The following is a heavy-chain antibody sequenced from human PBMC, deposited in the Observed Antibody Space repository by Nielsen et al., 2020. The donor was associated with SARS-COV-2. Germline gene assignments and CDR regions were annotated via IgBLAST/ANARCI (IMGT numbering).Heavy chain of an antibody. Sequence: SETLSLTCIVSGGSISSYYWSWIRQPAGKGLEWIGRIYTSGSTNYNPSLKSRVTMSVDTSKNQFSLKLSSVTAADTAVYYCARLGRLWFGELEDDYWGQGTLVTVSS. CDR1: GGSISSYY. CDR2: IYTSGST. V-gene: IGHV4-4*07. CDR3: ARLGRLWFGELEDDY. D-gene: IGHD3-10*01. J-gene: IGHJ4*02.